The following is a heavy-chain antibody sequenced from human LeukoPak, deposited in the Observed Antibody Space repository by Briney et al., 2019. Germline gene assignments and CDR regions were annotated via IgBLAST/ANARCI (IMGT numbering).Heavy chain of an antibody. CDR2: ISAYNGNT. CDR1: GYTFTSYG. V-gene: IGHV1-18*01. J-gene: IGHJ5*02. D-gene: IGHD4-17*01. CDR3: ARDPGYGDYGGSWFDP. Sequence: ASVKVSCKASGYTFTSYGISWVRQAPGQGLEWMGWISAYNGNTNYAQKLQGRVTMTTDTSTSTAYMELRSLRSDDTAVYYCARDPGYGDYGGSWFDPRGQGTLVTVSS.